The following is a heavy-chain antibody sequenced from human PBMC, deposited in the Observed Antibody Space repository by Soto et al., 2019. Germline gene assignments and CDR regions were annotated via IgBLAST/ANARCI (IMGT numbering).Heavy chain of an antibody. J-gene: IGHJ4*02. V-gene: IGHV3-23*01. D-gene: IGHD3-16*01. CDR3: ATDSQLDRDWALGRFKYYDYIWGDYDY. Sequence: GGSLRLSCAASGFTFSSYAMSWVRQAPGKGLEWVSAISGSGGSTYYADSVKGRFTISRDNSKNTLYLRMNSLRAEDTAVDYCATDSQLDRDWALGRFKYYDYIWGDYDYWGQGTLVTVSS. CDR2: ISGSGGST. CDR1: GFTFSSYA.